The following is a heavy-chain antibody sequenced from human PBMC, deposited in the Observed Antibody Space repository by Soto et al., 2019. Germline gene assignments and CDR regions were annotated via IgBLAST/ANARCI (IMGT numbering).Heavy chain of an antibody. J-gene: IGHJ3*02. CDR2: IYYSGST. D-gene: IGHD3-16*01. Sequence: QVQLQESGPGLVKPSETLSLTCTVSGGSISSYYWNWIRQSPGKGLEWIGFIYYSGSTNYNPSLKSRVTISVDTSKNQFSLKLSSVTAADTAVYYCAAYIWGNAFYIWGQGTMVTVSS. CDR1: GGSISSYY. CDR3: AAYIWGNAFYI. V-gene: IGHV4-59*03.